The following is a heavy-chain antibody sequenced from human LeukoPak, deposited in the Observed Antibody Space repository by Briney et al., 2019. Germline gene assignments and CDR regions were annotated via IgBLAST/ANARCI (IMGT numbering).Heavy chain of an antibody. CDR1: GFTFSSYW. CDR2: INQDGSEK. Sequence: GSLRLSCAASGFTFSSYWMSWVRQAPGKGLEWVANINQDGSEKYSVDSVKGRFTISRDNAKSSLYLQMNSLRAEDTAVYYCARDRNYYDSRSLDRWGQGTLVTVSS. V-gene: IGHV3-7*01. D-gene: IGHD3-22*01. CDR3: ARDRNYYDSRSLDR. J-gene: IGHJ5*02.